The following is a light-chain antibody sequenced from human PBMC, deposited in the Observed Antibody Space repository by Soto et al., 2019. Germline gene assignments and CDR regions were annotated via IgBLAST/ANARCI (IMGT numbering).Light chain of an antibody. V-gene: IGKV3D-20*02. CDR1: QSLSNSE. CDR3: QQRSNWPIIT. CDR2: GAS. J-gene: IGKJ5*01. Sequence: EIVLTQSPGTLSLSPGQRATLSCRASQSLSNSELAWYQQKPGQAPRLLIYGASSRATGIPARFSGSGSGTDFTLTISSLEPEDFAVYYCQQRSNWPIITFGQGTRLEIK.